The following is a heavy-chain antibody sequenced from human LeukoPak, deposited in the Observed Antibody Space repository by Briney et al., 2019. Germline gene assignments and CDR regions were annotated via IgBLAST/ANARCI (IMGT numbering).Heavy chain of an antibody. J-gene: IGHJ1*01. CDR1: GFTFSSYG. V-gene: IGHV3-33*06. CDR2: IWYDGSNK. CDR3: AKDDSSGLITLGTFQH. Sequence: GGSLRLSCAASGFTFSSYGMHWVRQAPGKGLEWVAVIWYDGSNKYYVDSVKGRFTISRDNSKNTLYLQMNSLRAEDTAVYFCAKDDSSGLITLGTFQHWGQGTLVTVSS. D-gene: IGHD6-19*01.